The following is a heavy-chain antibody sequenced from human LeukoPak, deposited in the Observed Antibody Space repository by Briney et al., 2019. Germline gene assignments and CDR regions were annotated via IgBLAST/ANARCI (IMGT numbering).Heavy chain of an antibody. D-gene: IGHD5-12*01. Sequence: SVKVSCKAFGGSFRRNDLTWVRQAPGQGLEWMGGFIPNLSIARYAQKFKARVTITADESTATVYMELRSLRSEDTAVYYCASGYSGYHYWGQGTLVTVSS. V-gene: IGHV1-69*10. CDR1: GGSFRRND. CDR2: FIPNLSIA. J-gene: IGHJ4*02. CDR3: ASGYSGYHY.